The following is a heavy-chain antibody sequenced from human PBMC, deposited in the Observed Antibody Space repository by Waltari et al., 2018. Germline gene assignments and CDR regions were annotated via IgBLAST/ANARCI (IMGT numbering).Heavy chain of an antibody. CDR1: GYTFIAYF. CDR3: APLPGGSGQTFDY. V-gene: IGHV1-69-2*01. Sequence: EVQLVQSGAEVKKPGATVKISCKAAGYTFIAYFMHWVQPAPGKGLEGVGRIEPEDGETVYAEKFQGRVTITADTSTDTSYLELSSLRSDDTAVYYCAPLPGGSGQTFDYWGQGTLLTVSS. CDR2: IEPEDGET. J-gene: IGHJ4*02. D-gene: IGHD3-10*01.